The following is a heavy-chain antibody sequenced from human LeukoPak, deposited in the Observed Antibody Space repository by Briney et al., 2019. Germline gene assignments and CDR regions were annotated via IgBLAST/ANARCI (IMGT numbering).Heavy chain of an antibody. V-gene: IGHV4-59*08. CDR1: GGSISSYY. Sequence: SETLSLTCTVSGGSISSYYWSWIRQPPGKGLEWIGYIYYSGSTNYNPSLKSRVTISVDTSKNQFSLKLSSVTAADTAVYYCARAPPSGYLSSYSYYVRDVWGQGTTVTVSS. J-gene: IGHJ6*02. D-gene: IGHD6-25*01. CDR2: IYYSGST. CDR3: ARAPPSGYLSSYSYYVRDV.